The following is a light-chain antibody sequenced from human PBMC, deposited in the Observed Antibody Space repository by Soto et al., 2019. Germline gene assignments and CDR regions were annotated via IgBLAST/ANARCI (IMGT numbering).Light chain of an antibody. CDR1: QSVSRH. CDR3: QQRNNWPPVT. Sequence: EIVMTQSPATLSVSPGERATLSCRASQSVSRHLAWYQQKPGQAPRLLIYDASNRATGIPARFSGSGSGTDFTLTISSLEPEDFAVYYCQQRNNWPPVTFGGGTKVYIK. CDR2: DAS. J-gene: IGKJ4*01. V-gene: IGKV3-11*01.